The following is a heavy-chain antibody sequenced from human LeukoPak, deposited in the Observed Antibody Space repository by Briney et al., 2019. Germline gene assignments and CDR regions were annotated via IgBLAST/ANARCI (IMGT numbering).Heavy chain of an antibody. J-gene: IGHJ4*02. CDR2: ISGSGGST. CDR3: ARVGATISSPFDY. CDR1: GFTFSAHA. Sequence: GGSLRLSCAASGFTFSAHAMSWVRQAPGKGLEWVSAISGSGGSTYYADSVKGRFTISRDNSKNTLYLQMNSLRAEDTAVYYCARVGATISSPFDYWGQGTLVTVSS. V-gene: IGHV3-23*01. D-gene: IGHD1-26*01.